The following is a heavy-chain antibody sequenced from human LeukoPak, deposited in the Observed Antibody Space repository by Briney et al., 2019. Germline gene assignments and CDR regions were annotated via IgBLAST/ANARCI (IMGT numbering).Heavy chain of an antibody. J-gene: IGHJ3*02. V-gene: IGHV3-21*01. CDR3: AGVLLKRGAFDI. CDR1: GFTFSSYS. Sequence: GGSLRLSCAASGFTFSSYSMNWVRQAPGKGLEWVSSISSSSSYIYYADSVKGRFTISRDNAKNSLYLQMNSLRAEDTAVYYCAGVLLKRGAFDIWGQGTTVTVSS. CDR2: ISSSSSYI.